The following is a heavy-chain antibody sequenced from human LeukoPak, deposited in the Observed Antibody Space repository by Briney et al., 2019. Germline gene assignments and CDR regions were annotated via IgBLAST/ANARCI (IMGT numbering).Heavy chain of an antibody. D-gene: IGHD3-10*01. Sequence: SETLSLTCTVSGGSISSSFYYWGWIRQPPGKGLEWIGSVSYSGSTDYNPSLKGRVSMSVDTSKNQFSLKLSSVTAADTAVYYCAKDGYYGSGRGPYGMDVWGQGTTVTVSS. V-gene: IGHV4-39*02. CDR3: AKDGYYGSGRGPYGMDV. CDR1: GGSISSSFYY. J-gene: IGHJ6*02. CDR2: VSYSGST.